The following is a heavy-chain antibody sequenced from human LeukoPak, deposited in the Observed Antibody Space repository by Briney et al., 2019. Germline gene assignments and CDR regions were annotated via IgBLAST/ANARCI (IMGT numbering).Heavy chain of an antibody. Sequence: GGSLRLSCAASGFTFSAYWMTWVREAPGGGLEWVANIKQDGSEKYYVDSVKGRFTISRDNAKNSLYLQMNSLRAEDTAVYYCARDYDFWSHGALVTVSS. J-gene: IGHJ1*01. CDR1: GFTFSAYW. CDR2: IKQDGSEK. CDR3: ARDYDF. D-gene: IGHD3-3*01. V-gene: IGHV3-7*01.